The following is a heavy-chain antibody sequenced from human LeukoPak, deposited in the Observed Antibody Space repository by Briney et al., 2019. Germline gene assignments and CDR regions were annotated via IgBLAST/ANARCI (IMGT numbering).Heavy chain of an antibody. Sequence: GGSLRLSCAASGFTFSSYSMNWVRQAPGKGLEWVSSISSSSSYIYYADSVKGRFTISRDNAKNSLYLQMNSLRAEDTAVYYCARDRITIFGVVITLFDYWGQGTLVTVSS. J-gene: IGHJ4*02. CDR3: ARDRITIFGVVITLFDY. CDR1: GFTFSSYS. V-gene: IGHV3-21*04. CDR2: ISSSSSYI. D-gene: IGHD3-3*01.